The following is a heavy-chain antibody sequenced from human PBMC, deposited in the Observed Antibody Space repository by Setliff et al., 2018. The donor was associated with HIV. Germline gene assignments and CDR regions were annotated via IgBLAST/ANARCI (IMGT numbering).Heavy chain of an antibody. CDR3: ARDRSSGYYYPDAFDI. CDR2: IYSVGST. Sequence: GGSLRLSCAASGFTVSNNYMSWVRQGPGKGLEWVSVIYSVGSTYYADSVKGRFTISRDNPKNTLYLQMNSLRAEDTAVYYCARDRSSGYYYPDAFDIWGQGTMVTVSS. CDR1: GFTVSNNY. D-gene: IGHD3-22*01. V-gene: IGHV3-53*01. J-gene: IGHJ3*02.